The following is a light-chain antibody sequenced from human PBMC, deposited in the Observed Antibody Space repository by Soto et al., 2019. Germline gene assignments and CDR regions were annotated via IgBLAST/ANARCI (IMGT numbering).Light chain of an antibody. CDR2: GAF. CDR3: QQRNIWPPVT. CDR1: PSVTNY. J-gene: IGKJ5*01. V-gene: IGKV3-11*01. Sequence: EIVLTQSPATLSLSPGERATLSCRASPSVTNYLAWYQQKPGQAPRLLIYGAFNRATGITARFSGSGSGTDFALTSSSLEPEDFAVYYCQQRNIWPPVTFGQGTRLEIK.